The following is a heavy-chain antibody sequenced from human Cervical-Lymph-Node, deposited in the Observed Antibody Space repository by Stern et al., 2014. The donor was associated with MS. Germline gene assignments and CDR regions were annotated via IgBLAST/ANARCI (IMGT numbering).Heavy chain of an antibody. J-gene: IGHJ6*02. CDR3: VAYYGMDV. CDR1: GFTFSSYW. CDR2: INSDGTST. V-gene: IGHV3-74*02. Sequence: EMQLVESGGGLVQPGGSLRLSCVASGFTFSSYWMHWVRQAPGKGLVWVSRINSDGTSTSYADSVKGRFTISRDNANNTLYLQMNSLRAEDTAIYYCVAYYGMDVWGQGTTVTVSS.